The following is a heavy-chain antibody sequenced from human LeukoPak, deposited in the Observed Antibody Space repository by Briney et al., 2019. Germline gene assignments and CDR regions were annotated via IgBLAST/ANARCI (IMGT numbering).Heavy chain of an antibody. D-gene: IGHD3-10*01. CDR1: GGSFSSYA. CDR3: ARAGFGGFGVYYYYMDV. Sequence: SVKVSCKASGGSFSSYAITWVRQAPGQGLEWMGGIIPILGTANYAQKFQGRVTITADESTSTAYMELSSLRSEDTAVYYCARAGFGGFGVYYYYMDVWGKGTTVTVSS. J-gene: IGHJ6*03. V-gene: IGHV1-69*01. CDR2: IIPILGTA.